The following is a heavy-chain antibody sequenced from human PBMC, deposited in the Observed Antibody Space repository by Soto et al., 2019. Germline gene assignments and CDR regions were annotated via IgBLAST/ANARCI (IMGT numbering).Heavy chain of an antibody. D-gene: IGHD6-19*01. V-gene: IGHV1-69*13. J-gene: IGHJ4*02. CDR1: GGTFSSYA. CDR2: IIPIFGTA. Sequence: SVKVSCKASGGTFSSYAISWVRQAPGQGLEWMGGIIPIFGTANYAQKFQGRVTITADESTSTAYMELSSLRSEDTAVYYCARVSSVAAHNLIDYWGQGNLVTVSS. CDR3: ARVSSVAAHNLIDY.